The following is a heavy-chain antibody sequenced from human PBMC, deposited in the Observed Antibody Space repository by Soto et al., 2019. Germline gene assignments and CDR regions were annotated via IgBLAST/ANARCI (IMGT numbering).Heavy chain of an antibody. J-gene: IGHJ4*02. V-gene: IGHV3-23*01. Sequence: EVQLLESGGGLVQPGGSLRLSCAASGFTFSSYAMSWVRQAPGKGLEWVSAISGSGGSTYYADSVKGRFTISRDNSNYPLYLQMNSLRAEDTAVYYCAKDLIYYYGSGDFDYWGQGTLVTVSS. CDR3: AKDLIYYYGSGDFDY. CDR2: ISGSGGST. D-gene: IGHD3-10*01. CDR1: GFTFSSYA.